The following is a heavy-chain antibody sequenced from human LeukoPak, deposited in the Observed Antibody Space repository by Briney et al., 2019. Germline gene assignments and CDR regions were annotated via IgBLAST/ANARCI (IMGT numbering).Heavy chain of an antibody. V-gene: IGHV3-64*02. CDR3: ARSSSGYGGFIDY. CDR1: GFTFSSYA. CDR2: ISSNGGST. D-gene: IGHD5-12*01. J-gene: IGHJ4*02. Sequence: GGSLRLSCAASGFTFSSYAMHWVRQAPGKGLGYVSAISSNGGSTYYAGSVKGRFTISRDNSKNTLYLQMGSLRAEDMAVYYCARSSSGYGGFIDYWGQGTLVTVSS.